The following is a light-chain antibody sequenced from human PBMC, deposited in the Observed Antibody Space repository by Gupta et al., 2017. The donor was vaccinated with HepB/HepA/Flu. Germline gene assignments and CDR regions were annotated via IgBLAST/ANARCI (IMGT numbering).Light chain of an antibody. CDR2: GKN. V-gene: IGLV3-19*01. CDR1: SLRTYY. Sequence: SSELTQDPAVSVALGQTVRITCQGDSLRTYYATWYQQRPGQAPALVIYGKNNRPSGTPGRFSGSSSGNTASLTITGARAEDEAAYYCNSRDSSGNHQVFGAGTKVTVL. CDR3: NSRDSSGNHQV. J-gene: IGLJ1*01.